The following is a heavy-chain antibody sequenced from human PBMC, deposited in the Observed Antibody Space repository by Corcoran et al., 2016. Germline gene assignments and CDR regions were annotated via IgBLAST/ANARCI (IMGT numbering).Heavy chain of an antibody. Sequence: QVQLQQWGAGLLKPSQTLSLTCAVYGGSFSGYYWSWIRQPPGKGLEWIGEINPSGSTDYNPSLKSRVTISVDSAKNQLSLRLTSVTAADTAVYYFARERGYCRGGTCYGGTFDSWGKGTLVTVSS. CDR2: INPSGST. D-gene: IGHD2-15*01. CDR3: ARERGYCRGGTCYGGTFDS. J-gene: IGHJ4*02. V-gene: IGHV4-34*01. CDR1: GGSFSGYY.